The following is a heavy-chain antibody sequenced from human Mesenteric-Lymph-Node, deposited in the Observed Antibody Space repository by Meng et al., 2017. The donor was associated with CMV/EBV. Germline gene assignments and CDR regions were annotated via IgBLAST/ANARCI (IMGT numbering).Heavy chain of an antibody. Sequence: FTFSNYAMNWVRQAPGKGLEWVSAISSSGGSTYYADSVKGRFTISRDNSKNTLYLQMNSLRAEDTAVYYCAKDYYGSGSYSCGMDVWGQGTLVTVSS. V-gene: IGHV3-23*01. D-gene: IGHD3-10*01. CDR1: FTFSNYA. CDR3: AKDYYGSGSYSCGMDV. CDR2: ISSSGGST. J-gene: IGHJ6*02.